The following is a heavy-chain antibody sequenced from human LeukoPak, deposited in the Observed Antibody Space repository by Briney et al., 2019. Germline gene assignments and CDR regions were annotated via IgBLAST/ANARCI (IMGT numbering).Heavy chain of an antibody. Sequence: ASVKVSCKASGYTFTSYDINWVRQATGQGLEWMGWMNPNSGNSGYAQKFQGRVTMTRNTSISTAYMELSSLRTEDTALYYCAKGDSAMAMTNWGQGTLVTVSS. CDR3: AKGDSAMAMTN. J-gene: IGHJ4*02. CDR1: GYTFTSYD. CDR2: MNPNSGNS. V-gene: IGHV1-8*01. D-gene: IGHD5-18*01.